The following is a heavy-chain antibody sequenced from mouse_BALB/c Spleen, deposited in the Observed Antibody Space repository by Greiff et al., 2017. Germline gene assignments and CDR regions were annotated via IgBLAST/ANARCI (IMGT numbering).Heavy chain of an antibody. Sequence: VQLQQSGPELVKPGASVRISCKASGYTFTSYYIHWVKQRPGQGLEWIGWIYPGNVNTKYNEKFKGKATLTADKSSSTAYMQLSSLTSEDSAVYFCARGGPMDDWGQGTSVTVSS. CDR2: IYPGNVNT. CDR3: ARGGPMDD. CDR1: GYTFTSYY. V-gene: IGHV1S56*01. J-gene: IGHJ4*01.